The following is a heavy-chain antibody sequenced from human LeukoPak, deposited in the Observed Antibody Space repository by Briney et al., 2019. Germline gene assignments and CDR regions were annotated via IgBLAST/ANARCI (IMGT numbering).Heavy chain of an antibody. J-gene: IGHJ4*02. D-gene: IGHD6-13*01. CDR3: AKDHLWQQLVEDDY. Sequence: GRCLRLSCAAFGFTFSNYGMHWVRQAPGKGLEWVAIISYDGSNKYYADSVKGRFTISRDNSKNTLYLQMNSLRAEDTAVYYRAKDHLWQQLVEDDYWGQGTLVTVSS. V-gene: IGHV3-30*18. CDR2: ISYDGSNK. CDR1: GFTFSNYG.